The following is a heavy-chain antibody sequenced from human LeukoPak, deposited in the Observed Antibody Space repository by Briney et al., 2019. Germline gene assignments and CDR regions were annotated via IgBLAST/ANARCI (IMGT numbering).Heavy chain of an antibody. CDR1: GFTFSSYW. J-gene: IGHJ3*02. D-gene: IGHD5-24*01. CDR3: VRDGYNLDAFDI. Sequence: QTGGSLRLSCAASGFTFSSYWMHWVRQAPGKGLVWVSRINSDGSSTNYADSVKGRFTISRDNAKNTLYLQMNSLRAEDTAVFYCVRDGYNLDAFDIWGQGTMVTVSS. CDR2: INSDGSST. V-gene: IGHV3-74*01.